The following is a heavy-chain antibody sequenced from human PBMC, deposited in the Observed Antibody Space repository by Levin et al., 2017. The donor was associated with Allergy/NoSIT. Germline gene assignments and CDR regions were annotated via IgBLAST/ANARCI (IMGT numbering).Heavy chain of an antibody. CDR2: LYWNSGTI. D-gene: IGHD6-13*01. CDR1: GFTFDDFA. V-gene: IGHV3-9*01. Sequence: GGSLRLSCTASGFTFDDFAMHWVRQAPGRGLEWVSGLYWNSGTIAYADSVKGRFTISSDNAKNSLHLQMTIPRAEDTALYYCVKDTQSSSMGFEYWGQGAQVTVSS. CDR3: VKDTQSSSMGFEY. J-gene: IGHJ4*02.